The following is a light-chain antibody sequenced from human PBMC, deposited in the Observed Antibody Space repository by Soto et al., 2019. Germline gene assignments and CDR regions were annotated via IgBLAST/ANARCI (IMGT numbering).Light chain of an antibody. CDR2: KAS. CDR1: QSISSW. Sequence: DIQMTQPPSTLSASVGDRLTITCRASQSISSWLAWYQQKPGKAPKLLIYKASSLESGVPSRFSGSGSGTEFTLTISSLQPEDFATYYCQQANSFPITFGQGTRLEIK. CDR3: QQANSFPIT. J-gene: IGKJ5*01. V-gene: IGKV1-5*03.